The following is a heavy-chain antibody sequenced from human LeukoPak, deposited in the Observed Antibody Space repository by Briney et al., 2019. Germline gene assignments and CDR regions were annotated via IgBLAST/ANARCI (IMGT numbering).Heavy chain of an antibody. J-gene: IGHJ4*02. CDR2: IIPIFGTA. Sequence: GASVKVSCQASGGTFSSYAISWVRQAPGQGLEWMGGIIPIFGTANYAQKFQGRVTITTDESTSTAYMELSSLRSEDTAVYYCAVEARALYDSSGYYGYWGQGTLVTVPS. D-gene: IGHD3-22*01. V-gene: IGHV1-69*05. CDR1: GGTFSSYA. CDR3: AVEARALYDSSGYYGY.